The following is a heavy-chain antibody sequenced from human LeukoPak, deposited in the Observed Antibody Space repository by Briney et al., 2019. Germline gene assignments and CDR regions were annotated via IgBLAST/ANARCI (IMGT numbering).Heavy chain of an antibody. CDR2: ISSNGGST. CDR3: ATTVATSDVDY. J-gene: IGHJ4*02. D-gene: IGHD5-12*01. V-gene: IGHV3-64*01. Sequence: GGSLRLSCAASGFTFSSYAMHWVRQAPGKGLEYVSAISSNGGSTYYANSVKGRFTISRDNAENSLYLQMNSLRAEDTAVYYCATTVATSDVDYWGQGTLVTVSS. CDR1: GFTFSSYA.